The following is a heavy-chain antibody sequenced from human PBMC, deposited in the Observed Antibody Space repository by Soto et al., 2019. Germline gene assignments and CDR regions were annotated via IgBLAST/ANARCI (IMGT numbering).Heavy chain of an antibody. J-gene: IGHJ5*02. CDR2: MNPNSGNT. V-gene: IGHV1-8*01. D-gene: IGHD5-18*01. Sequence: ASVKVSCKASGYTFTSYDINWVRQATGQGLEWMGWMNPNSGNTGYAQKFQGRVTMTRNTSISTAYMELSSLRSEDTAVYYCAIQRGYSYSLSNWFAPWGQENLFPVSS. CDR3: AIQRGYSYSLSNWFAP. CDR1: GYTFTSYD.